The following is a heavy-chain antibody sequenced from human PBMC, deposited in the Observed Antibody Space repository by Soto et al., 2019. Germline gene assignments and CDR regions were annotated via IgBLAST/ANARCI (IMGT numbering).Heavy chain of an antibody. CDR3: AKEGYAVVVAATVGSEFDY. D-gene: IGHD2-15*01. CDR2: IKEDGSEK. V-gene: IGHV3-7*03. CDR1: GFTFSRYW. Sequence: GGSLRLSCAASGFTFSRYWMTWVRQAPGKGLEWVANIKEDGSEKNYVDSVKGRFTISRDNSKNSLYLQMNSLRAKDTAVYYCAKEGYAVVVAATVGSEFDYWGQGTLVTVSS. J-gene: IGHJ4*02.